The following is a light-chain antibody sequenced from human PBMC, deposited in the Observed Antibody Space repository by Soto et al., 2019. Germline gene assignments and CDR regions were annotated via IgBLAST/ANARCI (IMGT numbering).Light chain of an antibody. Sequence: QSVLTQPPSVSAAPGQKVTISCSGSSSDMGNYAVSWYQQHPGKAPKLMIYEVSKRPSGVPDRFSGSKSGNTASLTVSGLQAEDEADYYCSSYAGSNNSLYVFGTGTKV. J-gene: IGLJ1*01. CDR3: SSYAGSNNSLYV. CDR2: EVS. V-gene: IGLV2-8*01. CDR1: SSDMGNYA.